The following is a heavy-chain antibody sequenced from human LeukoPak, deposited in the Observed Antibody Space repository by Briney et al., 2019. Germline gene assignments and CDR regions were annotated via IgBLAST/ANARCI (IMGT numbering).Heavy chain of an antibody. V-gene: IGHV3-74*01. D-gene: IGHD6-19*01. CDR1: GFTFSSYW. CDR2: INSDGSST. CDR3: ARVKGGSSGWSHFDY. J-gene: IGHJ4*02. Sequence: PGGSLRLSCSASGFTFSSYWMHWVRQAPGKGLVWVSRINSDGSSTSYADSVKGRFTISRDNAKNTLYLQMNSLRAEDTALYYCARVKGGSSGWSHFDYWGQGTLVTVSS.